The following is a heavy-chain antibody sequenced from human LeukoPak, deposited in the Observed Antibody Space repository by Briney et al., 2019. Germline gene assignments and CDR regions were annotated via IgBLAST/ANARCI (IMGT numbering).Heavy chain of an antibody. V-gene: IGHV3-23*01. CDR3: AKVSRITIFGVAQNDAFDI. CDR2: ISGSGGST. D-gene: IGHD3-3*01. J-gene: IGHJ3*02. Sequence: GGSLRLSCAASGFTFSSYAMSWVRQAPGKGLEWVSAISGSGGSTYYADSVKGRFTISRDNSKNTLYLQMNSLRAEDTAVYYCAKVSRITIFGVAQNDAFDIWGQGTMVTVSS. CDR1: GFTFSSYA.